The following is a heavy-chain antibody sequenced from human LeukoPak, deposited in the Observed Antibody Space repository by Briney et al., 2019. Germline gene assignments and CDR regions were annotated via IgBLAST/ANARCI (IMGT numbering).Heavy chain of an antibody. CDR3: ARGDILTGYFSWFDP. D-gene: IGHD3-9*01. CDR2: INPSGGST. J-gene: IGHJ5*02. V-gene: IGHV1-46*01. Sequence: ASVKVSCKASGYTFTSYYMHWVRQAPGQGLEWMGIINPSGGSTSYAQKFQGRVTMTRDMSTSTVYMELSSLRSEDTAVYYCARGDILTGYFSWFDPWGQGTLVTVSS. CDR1: GYTFTSYY.